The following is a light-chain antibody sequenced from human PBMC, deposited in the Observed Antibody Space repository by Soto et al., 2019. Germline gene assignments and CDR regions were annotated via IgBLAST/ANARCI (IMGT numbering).Light chain of an antibody. J-gene: IGKJ3*01. Sequence: DIQMTQSPSSLSASVGDRVTITCQASQDISNYLNWYQQKPGKAPKLLIYDASNLETGVPSRFRASGSGTDFTFTISSLQPEDIATYYCQQYDNFQVTFGPGTIVAIK. CDR2: DAS. V-gene: IGKV1-33*01. CDR1: QDISNY. CDR3: QQYDNFQVT.